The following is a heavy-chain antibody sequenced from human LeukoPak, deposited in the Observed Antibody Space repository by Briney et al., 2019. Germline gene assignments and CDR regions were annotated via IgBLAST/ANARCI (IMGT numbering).Heavy chain of an antibody. CDR1: VFIFSSNS. J-gene: IGHJ4*02. D-gene: IGHD2-21*02. Sequence: GRSLRLSCAASVFIFSSNSMDWVRHAPCKGLEWVAVISYDGSNKYYADSVKGRFTISRDNSKNTLYLQMNSLRAEDTAVYYCARVSVVVTATPDYWGQGTLVTVSS. CDR2: ISYDGSNK. CDR3: ARVSVVVTATPDY. V-gene: IGHV3-30-3*01.